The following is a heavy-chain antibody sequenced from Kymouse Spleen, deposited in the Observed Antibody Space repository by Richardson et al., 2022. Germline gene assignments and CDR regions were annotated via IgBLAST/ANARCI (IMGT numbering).Heavy chain of an antibody. V-gene: IGHV4-34*01. CDR2: INHSGST. D-gene: IGHD4-17*01. CDR1: GGSFSGYY. Sequence: QVQLQQWGAGLLKPSETLSLTCAVYGGSFSGYYWSWIRQPPGKGLEWIGEINHSGSTNYNPSLKSRVTISVDTSKNQFSLKLSSVTAADTAVYYCARGLYGDYLFDYWGQGTLVTVSS. J-gene: IGHJ4*02. CDR3: ARGLYGDYLFDY.